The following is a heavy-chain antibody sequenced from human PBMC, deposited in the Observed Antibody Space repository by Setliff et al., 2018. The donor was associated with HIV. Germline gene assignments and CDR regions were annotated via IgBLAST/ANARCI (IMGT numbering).Heavy chain of an antibody. CDR2: IYYSGNT. CDR3: ARETIRTGHPSEAGFAF. V-gene: IGHV4-59*12. J-gene: IGHJ4*02. CDR1: GGAITGYY. Sequence: SETLSLTCTVSGGAITGYYWSWIRQPPGKGLEWIGWIYYSGNTRYNPSLKSRVTISLDTSKNRFSLKLNSVTAADTAVYYCARETIRTGHPSEAGFAFWGQGALVTVSS. D-gene: IGHD1-1*01.